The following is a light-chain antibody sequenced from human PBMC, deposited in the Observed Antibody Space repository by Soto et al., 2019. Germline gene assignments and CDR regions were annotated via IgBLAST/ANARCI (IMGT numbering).Light chain of an antibody. V-gene: IGKV3-11*01. J-gene: IGKJ5*01. CDR1: QGIHDT. Sequence: PATPFVSPGERATLSCRARQGIHDTLAWYQHKPGQTPRLLIYDTSTRATGVPTRFSGSRSGTDFTLTISSLEPEDFAVYYCQQRGDWPPITFGQGTLLEI. CDR3: QQRGDWPPIT. CDR2: DTS.